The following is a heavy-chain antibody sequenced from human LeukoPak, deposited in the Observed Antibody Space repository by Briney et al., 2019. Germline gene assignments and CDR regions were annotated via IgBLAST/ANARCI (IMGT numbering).Heavy chain of an antibody. Sequence: GGSLRLSCAASGFTFSTYGIHWVRQAPGKGLEWVAVIVHDGSNKYYADSVKGRFTISRDNSKNTLSLQMNSLRAEDTAVYYCAKDSYTTAWYPSPDYWGQGTLVTVSS. V-gene: IGHV3-30*18. CDR1: GFTFSTYG. D-gene: IGHD6-19*01. CDR2: IVHDGSNK. CDR3: AKDSYTTAWYPSPDY. J-gene: IGHJ4*02.